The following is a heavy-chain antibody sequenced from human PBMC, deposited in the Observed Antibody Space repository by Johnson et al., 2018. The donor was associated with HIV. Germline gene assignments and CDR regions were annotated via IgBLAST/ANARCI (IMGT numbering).Heavy chain of an antibody. CDR1: GFTFSGSA. Sequence: VQLVESGGGLVQPGGSLKLSCAASGFTFSGSAMHWVRQASGKGLEWVGRIRSKANSYATASAASVKGRFTISRDDSKNTAYLQMNSLSAGDTAVYYCARQGGANDAFDIWGQGTMVTVSS. CDR3: ARQGGANDAFDI. CDR2: IRSKANSYAT. D-gene: IGHD1-26*01. J-gene: IGHJ3*02. V-gene: IGHV3-73*02.